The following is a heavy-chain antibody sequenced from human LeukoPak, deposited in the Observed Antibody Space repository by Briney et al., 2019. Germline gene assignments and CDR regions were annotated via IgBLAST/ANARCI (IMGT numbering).Heavy chain of an antibody. D-gene: IGHD3-3*01. CDR3: VRTAGIFWSGAYYFDS. V-gene: IGHV1-8*01. J-gene: IGHJ4*02. Sequence: ASVKVSRKASGDTFTTYDVNWVRQATGQGLEWMGWMNPNSGNAGYAQKFQGRVTMTRNTSISTAYMVLSSLRSDDTAVYYCVRTAGIFWSGAYYFDSWGQGTLVTVSS. CDR2: MNPNSGNA. CDR1: GDTFTTYD.